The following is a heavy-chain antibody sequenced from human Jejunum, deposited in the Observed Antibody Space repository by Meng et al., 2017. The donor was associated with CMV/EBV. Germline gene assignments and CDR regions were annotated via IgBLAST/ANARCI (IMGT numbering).Heavy chain of an antibody. CDR2: IIPRVGIP. J-gene: IGHJ4*02. Sequence: NSNRHSMSWLREVPGQGVEWMGRIIPRVGIPNYIPKFQGKITISADKSTNTAYLEVTSLTSEDTAMYYCARGSQVVAGVEDHYLDYWGQGSLVTVSS. D-gene: IGHD6-19*01. CDR1: NSNRHS. CDR3: ARGSQVVAGVEDHYLDY. V-gene: IGHV1-69*04.